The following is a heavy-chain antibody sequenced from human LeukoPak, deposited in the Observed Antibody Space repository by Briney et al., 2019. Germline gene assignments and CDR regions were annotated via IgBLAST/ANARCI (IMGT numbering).Heavy chain of an antibody. CDR1: GGSIGSSSYY. Sequence: PSETLSLTCTVSGGSIGSSSYYWGWIRQPPGKGLDWIGNIYYSGSTYYNPSLKSRVTISVDTSNNQFSLKLTSVTAADTAVYYCARNNIGTRTYDYWGQGTLVTVSS. J-gene: IGHJ4*02. V-gene: IGHV4-39*01. CDR3: ARNNIGTRTYDY. D-gene: IGHD1/OR15-1a*01. CDR2: IYYSGST.